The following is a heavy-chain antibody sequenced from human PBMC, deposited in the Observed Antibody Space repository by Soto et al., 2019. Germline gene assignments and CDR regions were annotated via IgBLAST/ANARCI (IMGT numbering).Heavy chain of an antibody. D-gene: IGHD3-9*01. V-gene: IGHV1-69*01. J-gene: IGHJ5*02. Sequence: QVQLVQSGAEVKKPGSSVKVSCKASGGTFSSYAISWVRQAPGQGPEWMGGIIPIFGTANYAQKFQGRVTITADESTSTAYMELSSLRSEDTAVYYCARDSGQYYDILTGPFDPWGQGTLVTVSS. CDR1: GGTFSSYA. CDR3: ARDSGQYYDILTGPFDP. CDR2: IIPIFGTA.